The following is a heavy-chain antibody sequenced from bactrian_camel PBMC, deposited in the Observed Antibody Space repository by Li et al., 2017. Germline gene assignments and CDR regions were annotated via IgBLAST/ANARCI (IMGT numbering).Heavy chain of an antibody. CDR2: IDHDGTT. J-gene: IGHJ4*01. Sequence: HVQLVESGGGSVQAGGSLRLSCAASEYNHTTYCMGWFRQAPGKERERIATIDHDGTTTYGDSVTGRFTISVDNAKNTLYLQMDNLKPEDTAMYYCATATRCVGAWFSSAQKGRGTQVTVS. CDR1: EYNHTTYC. V-gene: IGHV3S53*01. D-gene: IGHD3*01.